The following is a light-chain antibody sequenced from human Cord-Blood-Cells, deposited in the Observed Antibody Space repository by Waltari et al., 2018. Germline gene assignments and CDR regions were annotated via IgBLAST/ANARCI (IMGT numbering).Light chain of an antibody. CDR1: QRISSY. CDR2: AAS. V-gene: IGKV1-39*01. CDR3: QQCYSTPLT. J-gene: IGKJ4*01. Sequence: IQLTQSPSSLSASVGARVTIPCRASQRISSYLNWYQQKPGKAPNLLIYAASSLQSGVPSRFSGSGSGTDFTLTISSLQPEDFATYYCQQCYSTPLTFGGGTKVEIK.